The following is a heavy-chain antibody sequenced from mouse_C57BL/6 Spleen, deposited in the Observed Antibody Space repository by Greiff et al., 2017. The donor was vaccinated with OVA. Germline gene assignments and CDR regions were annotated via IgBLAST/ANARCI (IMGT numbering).Heavy chain of an antibody. CDR3: ARVDNGSSYEGYAMDY. V-gene: IGHV3-6*01. J-gene: IGHJ4*01. CDR2: ISYDGSN. Sequence: EVQLQQSGPGLVKPSQSLSLTCSVTGYSITSGYYWNWIRQFPGNKLEWMGYISYDGSNNYNPSLKNRISITRDTSKNQFFLKLNSVTTEDTATDYCARVDNGSSYEGYAMDYWGQGTSVTVSS. CDR1: GYSITSGYY. D-gene: IGHD1-1*01.